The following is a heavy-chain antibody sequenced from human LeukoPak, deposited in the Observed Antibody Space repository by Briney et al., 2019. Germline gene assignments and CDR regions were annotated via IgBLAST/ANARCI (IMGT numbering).Heavy chain of an antibody. Sequence: GGSLRLSCSASGFTFDDYAMHWVRQAPGKGLEWVSLISADGGGTDYADSVKGRFTISRDNSKNSLYLQMSSLRAEDTAVYYCAKSSPIAAAGEVSDFWGQGTLVTVSS. CDR2: ISADGGGT. D-gene: IGHD6-13*01. CDR1: GFTFDDYA. V-gene: IGHV3-43*02. J-gene: IGHJ4*02. CDR3: AKSSPIAAAGEVSDF.